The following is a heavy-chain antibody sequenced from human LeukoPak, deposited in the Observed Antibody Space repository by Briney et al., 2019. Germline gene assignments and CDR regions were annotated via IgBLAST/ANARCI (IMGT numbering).Heavy chain of an antibody. D-gene: IGHD6-25*01. CDR3: ARKSSGWPGDFNY. CDR1: GYSFTNYW. Sequence: GESLQISCKGSGYSFTNYWIGWVRQMPGKGLEWMGILYPGDSDTRYSPSFQGQVTISADKSISTAYLQWSSLKASDTAMYYCARKSSGWPGDFNYWGQGTLVTVSS. J-gene: IGHJ4*02. CDR2: LYPGDSDT. V-gene: IGHV5-51*01.